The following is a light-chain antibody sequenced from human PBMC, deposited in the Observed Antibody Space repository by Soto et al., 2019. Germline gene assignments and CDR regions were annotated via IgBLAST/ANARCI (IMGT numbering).Light chain of an antibody. CDR3: QHRSNWPWT. J-gene: IGKJ1*01. CDR1: SSVSSY. Sequence: EIVLTQSPATLSLSPGERASLSCRASSSVSSYVAWYQQKPGQAPRLLIYDASNRATGNPARFSGSGSGTAFTLTISSLEPEDFAVYYCQHRSNWPWTFGQGTKVEIK. CDR2: DAS. V-gene: IGKV3-11*01.